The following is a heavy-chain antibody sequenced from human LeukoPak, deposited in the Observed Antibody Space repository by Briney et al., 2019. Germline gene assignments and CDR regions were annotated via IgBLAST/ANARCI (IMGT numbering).Heavy chain of an antibody. D-gene: IGHD4-11*01. CDR1: GFTFSSYS. CDR3: ARETSSKSRSLFDY. J-gene: IGHJ4*02. V-gene: IGHV3-21*01. CDR2: ISSSSSYI. Sequence: GGSLRLSCAASGFTFSSYSMNWVRQAPGKGLEWVSSISSSSSYIYYADSVKGRFTISRDNAKNSLYLQMNSLRAEDTAVYNCARETSSKSRSLFDYWGQGTLVTVSS.